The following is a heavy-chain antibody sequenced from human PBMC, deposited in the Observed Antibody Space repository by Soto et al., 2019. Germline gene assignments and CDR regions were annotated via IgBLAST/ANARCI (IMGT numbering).Heavy chain of an antibody. Sequence: EVQLLESGGGLVQPGGSLRLSCAASGFTFSSYAMRWVRQAPVKGLEWVSAISGSGDSTYYADSVKGRFTISRDNSKNTLYLQMNSLSAEDTAIYYCARRGSGSDYDYRGQGTLVTVSS. J-gene: IGHJ4*02. CDR1: GFTFSSYA. V-gene: IGHV3-23*01. D-gene: IGHD1-26*01. CDR3: ARRGSGSDYDY. CDR2: ISGSGDST.